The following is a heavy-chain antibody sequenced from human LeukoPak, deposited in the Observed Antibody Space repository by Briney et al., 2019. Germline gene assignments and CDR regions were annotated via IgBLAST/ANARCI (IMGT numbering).Heavy chain of an antibody. J-gene: IGHJ6*02. CDR1: GFTFGSYA. CDR3: ARDSEIDYYYDSSGYYYGMDV. D-gene: IGHD3-22*01. V-gene: IGHV3-30-3*01. Sequence: PGGSMRLSCAASGFTFGSYAMHWDRQAPGKGLEWVAVISYDGSNKYYADSVKGRFTISRDNSKNSLYLQMNSLRAEDTAVYYCARDSEIDYYYDSSGYYYGMDVWGQGTTVTVSS. CDR2: ISYDGSNK.